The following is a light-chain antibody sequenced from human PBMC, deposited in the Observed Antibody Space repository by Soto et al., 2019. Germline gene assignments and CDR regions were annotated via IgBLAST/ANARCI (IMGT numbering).Light chain of an antibody. CDR1: RSNIGAGYD. CDR3: QSFDSSLNGVV. V-gene: IGLV1-40*01. Sequence: QSVLTQPPSVSGAPGQRVTIPCTGNRSNIGAGYDVHWYRQLSGTAPKLLIYDDTSRPSGVPDRFSGSKSVTSASLTITGLQAEDEAAYYCQSFDSSLNGVVFGGGTKLTVL. CDR2: DDT. J-gene: IGLJ3*02.